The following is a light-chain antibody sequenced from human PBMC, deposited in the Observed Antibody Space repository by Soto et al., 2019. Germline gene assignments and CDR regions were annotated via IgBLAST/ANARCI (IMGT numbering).Light chain of an antibody. CDR1: SSNIGNNY. Sequence: QSVLTQPPSVSATPGQKVTISCSGSSSNIGNNYVSWYQQFPGAAPKLLIYDNYWRPSGIPDRFSASKSGTSATLGITGPQTGDEADYYCATWDSSLSAVVVGGGTQLTVL. J-gene: IGLJ2*01. V-gene: IGLV1-51*01. CDR3: ATWDSSLSAVV. CDR2: DNY.